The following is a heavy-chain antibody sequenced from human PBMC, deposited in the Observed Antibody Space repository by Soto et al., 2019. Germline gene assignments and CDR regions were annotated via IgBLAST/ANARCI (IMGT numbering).Heavy chain of an antibody. Sequence: SLRLSCAASGFTFSSYAMSWVRQAPGKGLEWVSTISGSGGNTNYAQKLQGRVTMTTDTSTSTAYMELRSLRSDDTAVYYCARERTIFGVVSMFDPWGQGTLVTVSS. CDR1: GFTFSSYA. CDR2: ISGSGGNT. J-gene: IGHJ5*02. V-gene: IGHV3-23*01. CDR3: ARERTIFGVVSMFDP. D-gene: IGHD3-3*01.